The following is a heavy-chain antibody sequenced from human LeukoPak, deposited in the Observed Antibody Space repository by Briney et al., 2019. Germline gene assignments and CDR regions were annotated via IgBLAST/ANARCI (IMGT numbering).Heavy chain of an antibody. Sequence: KTSETLSLTCAVYGGSFSGYYWSWIRQPPGKGLEWIGEINHSGSTNYNPPLKSRVTISVDTSKNQFSLKLSSVTAADTAVYYCARTRAPELIWFGELSSDAFDIWGQGTMVTVSS. CDR3: ARTRAPELIWFGELSSDAFDI. CDR2: INHSGST. J-gene: IGHJ3*02. D-gene: IGHD3-10*01. V-gene: IGHV4-34*01. CDR1: GGSFSGYY.